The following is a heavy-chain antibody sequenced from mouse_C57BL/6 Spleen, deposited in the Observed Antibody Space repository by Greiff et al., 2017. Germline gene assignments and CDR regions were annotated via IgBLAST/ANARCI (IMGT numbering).Heavy chain of an antibody. D-gene: IGHD3-2*02. Sequence: QVQLQESGPGLVAPSQSLSITCTVSGFSLTSYGVHWVRQPPGKGLEWLVVIWSDGSTTYNSALKSRLSISKDNSKSQVFLKMNSLQTDDTAMYYCARHGGQLRDGAHYAMDYWGQGTSVTVSS. V-gene: IGHV2-6-1*01. CDR3: ARHGGQLRDGAHYAMDY. CDR2: IWSDGST. CDR1: GFSLTSYG. J-gene: IGHJ4*01.